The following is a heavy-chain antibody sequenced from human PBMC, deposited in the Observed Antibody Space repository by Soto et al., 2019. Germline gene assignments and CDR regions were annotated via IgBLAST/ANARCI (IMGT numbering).Heavy chain of an antibody. Sequence: ASVKVSCKASGYTFTSYYMHWVRQAPGQGLEWMGIINPSGGSTSYAQKFQGRVTMTRGTSTSTVYMELSSLRSEDTAVYYCAREVERGYSYGYLEYWGQGTLVTVSS. CDR1: GYTFTSYY. V-gene: IGHV1-46*01. CDR2: INPSGGST. D-gene: IGHD5-18*01. CDR3: AREVERGYSYGYLEY. J-gene: IGHJ4*02.